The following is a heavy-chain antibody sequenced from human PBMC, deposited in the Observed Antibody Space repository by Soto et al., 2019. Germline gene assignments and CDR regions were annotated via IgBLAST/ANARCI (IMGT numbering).Heavy chain of an antibody. V-gene: IGHV4-31*03. Sequence: SETLSLTCTVSGVSVSNGGYFWTWIRQHPGKGLEWIGNIYYSGMTYYNPSLRCRVSISLDPSESQFSLKLNSVTAADTAVYYCARVSSGPGYSYGKFDYWGQGALVTVSS. J-gene: IGHJ4*02. CDR3: ARVSSGPGYSYGKFDY. CDR2: IYYSGMT. CDR1: GVSVSNGGYF. D-gene: IGHD5-18*01.